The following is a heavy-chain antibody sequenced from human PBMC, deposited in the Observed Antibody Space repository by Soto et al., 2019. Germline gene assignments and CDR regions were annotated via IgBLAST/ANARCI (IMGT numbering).Heavy chain of an antibody. Sequence: PSETLSLTCTVSGGSISSYYWSWIRQPPGKGLEWIGYIYYSGSTNYNPSLKSRVTISVDTSKNQFSLKLSSVTAADTAVYYCARSNILTGLDVWGKGTTVTVSS. V-gene: IGHV4-59*01. CDR1: GGSISSYY. D-gene: IGHD3-9*01. J-gene: IGHJ6*04. CDR3: ARSNILTGLDV. CDR2: IYYSGST.